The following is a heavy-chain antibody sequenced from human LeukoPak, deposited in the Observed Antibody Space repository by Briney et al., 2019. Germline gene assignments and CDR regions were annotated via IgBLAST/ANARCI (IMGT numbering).Heavy chain of an antibody. CDR3: ARGVAAAGSNAFDI. CDR1: GFTFSSYS. V-gene: IGHV3-21*01. CDR2: ISSSSSYI. J-gene: IGHJ3*02. D-gene: IGHD6-13*01. Sequence: GGSLRLSCAASGFTFSSYSMNWVRQAPGKGLEWVSSISSSSSYIYYADSVKGRFTISRDNAKNSLYLQMNSLRAEDTAVYYCARGVAAAGSNAFDIWGQGTMVTVSS.